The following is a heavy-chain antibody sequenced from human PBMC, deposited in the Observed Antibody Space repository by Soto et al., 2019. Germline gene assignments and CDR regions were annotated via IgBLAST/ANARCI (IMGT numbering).Heavy chain of an antibody. V-gene: IGHV4-59*01. CDR2: VHDSWGA. CDR1: GGSMSGYY. J-gene: IGHJ4*02. Sequence: SETLSLTCTVSGGSMSGYYWSWIRLPPGKPMEWIGYVHDSWGAAYNPSLRSRVTISVDTSKNQFSLRLSSVTAADTAVYYCARTDGYSYEYWGQGTPVTVSS. CDR3: ARTDGYSYEY. D-gene: IGHD5-12*01.